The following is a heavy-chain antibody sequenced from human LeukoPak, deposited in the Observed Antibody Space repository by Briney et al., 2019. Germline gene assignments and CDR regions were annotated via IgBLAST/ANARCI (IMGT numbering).Heavy chain of an antibody. CDR3: ARLPGTTNAFDI. CDR1: GFTFSSYA. D-gene: IGHD1-7*01. Sequence: PGGSLRLSCAASGFTFSSYAMHLVRQAPGKGLEYVSAINTNGGSTYYANSVKGRFTISRDNSKNTLYLQMSSLRAEDMAVYYCARLPGTTNAFDIWGQGTMVTVSS. V-gene: IGHV3-64*01. CDR2: INTNGGST. J-gene: IGHJ3*02.